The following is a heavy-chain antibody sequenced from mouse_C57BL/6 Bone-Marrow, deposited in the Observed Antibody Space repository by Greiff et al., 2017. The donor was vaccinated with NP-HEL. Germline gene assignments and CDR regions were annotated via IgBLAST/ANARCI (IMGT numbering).Heavy chain of an antibody. CDR3: ARDRGSNDVVFAY. D-gene: IGHD2-12*01. J-gene: IGHJ3*01. V-gene: IGHV5-4*01. Sequence: DVKLLESGGGLVKPGGSLKLSCAASGFTFSSYAMPWVRQTPEKRLEWVATISDGGSYTYYPDNVKGRFTISRENDKNNLYLQMSQLKSEDTAMYDGARDRGSNDVVFAYWGQGTLVTVSA. CDR1: GFTFSSYA. CDR2: ISDGGSYT.